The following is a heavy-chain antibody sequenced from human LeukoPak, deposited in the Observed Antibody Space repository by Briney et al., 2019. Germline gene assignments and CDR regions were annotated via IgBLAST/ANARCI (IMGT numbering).Heavy chain of an antibody. V-gene: IGHV1-69*01. CDR2: IIPIFGTA. CDR1: GGTFSSYA. CDR3: ARDSVRLRNAFDI. Sequence: SVKVSCKASGGTFSSYAISWVRQAPGQGLEWMGGIIPIFGTANYAQKFQGRATITADESTPRAYMELRSLRSEDTAVYYCARDSVRLRNAFDIWGQGTLVTVSS. D-gene: IGHD1-1*01. J-gene: IGHJ4*02.